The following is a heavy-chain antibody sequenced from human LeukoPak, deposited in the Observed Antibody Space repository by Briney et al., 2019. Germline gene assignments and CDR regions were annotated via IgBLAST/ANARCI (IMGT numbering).Heavy chain of an antibody. CDR2: ISAYNGNT. CDR1: GYTFTSYG. CDR3: ARAGIVLMVYAIPKNWFDP. V-gene: IGHV1-18*01. J-gene: IGHJ5*02. D-gene: IGHD2-8*01. Sequence: ASVKVSCKASGYTFTSYGISWVRQAPGQGLEWMGWISAYNGNTNYAQKLQGRVTMTTDTSTSTAYMELRSLRSDDTAVYYCARAGIVLMVYAIPKNWFDPWGQGTLVTASS.